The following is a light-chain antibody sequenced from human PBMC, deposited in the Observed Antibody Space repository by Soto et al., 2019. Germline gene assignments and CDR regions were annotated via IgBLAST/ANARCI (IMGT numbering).Light chain of an antibody. CDR3: VSYTDTDTLV. CDR1: NTDVGQDKS. V-gene: IGLV2-14*01. Sequence: QSALTQPASVSGSRGQSFTISCVGRNTDVGQDKSVSWYQQGPGKAPKLLIFEVTNRPSGVSSRFSGSRSGNTASLTISGLQPDDEGDYFCVSYTDTDTLVFGTGTKLTVL. J-gene: IGLJ1*01. CDR2: EVT.